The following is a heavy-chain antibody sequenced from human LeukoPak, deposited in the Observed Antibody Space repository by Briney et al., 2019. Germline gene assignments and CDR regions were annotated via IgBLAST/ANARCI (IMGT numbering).Heavy chain of an antibody. D-gene: IGHD3-3*01. Sequence: ASVKLSRKSSGYTFTSYYMHWVRQAPGQGLEWMGIINPSGGSTSYAQKFPGRDTITTDESTRTDYMELSSLRSEDMAVYYCARALVADTIFGVVNAYYYYYYMDVWGKGTTVTVSS. J-gene: IGHJ6*03. CDR1: GYTFTSYY. CDR2: INPSGGST. CDR3: ARALVADTIFGVVNAYYYYYYMDV. V-gene: IGHV1-46*01.